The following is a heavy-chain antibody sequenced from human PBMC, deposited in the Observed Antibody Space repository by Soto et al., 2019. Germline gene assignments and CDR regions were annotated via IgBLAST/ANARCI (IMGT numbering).Heavy chain of an antibody. Sequence: QVQLVQSGAEVKKPGASVKVSCKAYGYTFTSYGISWVRQANGQVLDRMGWISASNGNKNYEQKLQGRVPKTTATSTSTAYMELRRLRSDDTAVYYCARKDYPVDYWGQGTRFTVSS. J-gene: IGHJ4*02. CDR2: ISASNGNK. D-gene: IGHD3-16*01. CDR3: ARKDYPVDY. V-gene: IGHV1-18*01. CDR1: GYTFTSYG.